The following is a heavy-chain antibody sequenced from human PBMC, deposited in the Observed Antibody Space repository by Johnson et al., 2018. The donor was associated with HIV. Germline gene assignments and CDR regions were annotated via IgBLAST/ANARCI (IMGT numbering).Heavy chain of an antibody. Sequence: QVQLVESGGGLVKPGGSLRLSRAASAFTFSDYYMTWMRQAPGKGLGWVSYISSSGSTISYADSVKGRFNISRDNAKNSLSLQMNSLRAEDTAVYYCARIPGSGWEHDAFEIWGQGTMVTVSS. CDR2: ISSSGSTI. D-gene: IGHD6-19*01. CDR3: ARIPGSGWEHDAFEI. V-gene: IGHV3-11*04. CDR1: AFTFSDYY. J-gene: IGHJ3*02.